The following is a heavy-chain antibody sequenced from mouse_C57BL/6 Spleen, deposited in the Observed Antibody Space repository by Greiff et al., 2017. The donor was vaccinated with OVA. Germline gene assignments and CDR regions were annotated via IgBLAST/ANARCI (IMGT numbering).Heavy chain of an antibody. CDR3: ARLGSGNYFDY. Sequence: VKLQQPGAELVRPGSSVKLSCKASGYTFTSYWMHWVKQRPIQGLEWIGNIDPSDSETHYNQKFKDKATLTVDKSSSTAYMQLSSLTSEDSAVYFCARLGSGNYFDYWGQGTTLTVSS. CDR1: GYTFTSYW. J-gene: IGHJ2*01. D-gene: IGHD3-1*01. CDR2: IDPSDSET. V-gene: IGHV1-52*01.